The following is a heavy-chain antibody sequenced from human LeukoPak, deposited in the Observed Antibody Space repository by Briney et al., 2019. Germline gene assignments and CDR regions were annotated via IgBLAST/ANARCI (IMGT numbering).Heavy chain of an antibody. CDR2: ISAYNGNT. V-gene: IGHV1-18*01. CDR3: ARVSIVVVPAASLPDY. Sequence: ASVKVSCKASGYTFTSYGISWVRQAPGQGLEWMGWISAYNGNTNYAQKLQGRVTMTTDTSTSTAYMELRSLRSDDTAVYYCARVSIVVVPAASLPDYWGQGTLVTVSS. CDR1: GYTFTSYG. D-gene: IGHD2-2*01. J-gene: IGHJ4*02.